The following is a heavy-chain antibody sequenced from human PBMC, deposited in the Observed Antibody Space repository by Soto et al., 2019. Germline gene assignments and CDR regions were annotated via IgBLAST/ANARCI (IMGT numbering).Heavy chain of an antibody. J-gene: IGHJ4*02. CDR1: GGSISTSSYY. CDR2: IYYSGST. CDR3: ARDYDSSGDY. D-gene: IGHD3-22*01. V-gene: IGHV4-39*01. Sequence: SETLSLTCTVSGGSISTSSYYWGWIRQPPGKGLEWIGSIYYSGSTYYKPSLKSRVTKSVDTSKNQFSLKLSSVTATDTAVYYCARDYDSSGDYWGQGTLVTVSS.